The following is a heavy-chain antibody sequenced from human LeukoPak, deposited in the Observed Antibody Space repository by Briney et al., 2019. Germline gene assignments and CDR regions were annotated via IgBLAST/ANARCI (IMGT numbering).Heavy chain of an antibody. Sequence: PGGSLRLSCAASGFTFSSYSMNWIRQAPGKGLEWVSCISSSSTTIYYADSVKGRFTISRDNAKNSLYLQMNSLRAEDTALYYCARERSVVGAYYDYVWGSYRQNDAFDIWGQGTMVTVSS. CDR3: ARERSVVGAYYDYVWGSYRQNDAFDI. CDR2: ISSSSTTI. D-gene: IGHD3-16*02. V-gene: IGHV3-48*01. CDR1: GFTFSSYS. J-gene: IGHJ3*02.